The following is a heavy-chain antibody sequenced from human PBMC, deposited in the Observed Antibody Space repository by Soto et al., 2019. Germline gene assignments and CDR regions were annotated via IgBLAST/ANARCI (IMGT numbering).Heavy chain of an antibody. V-gene: IGHV4-39*01. J-gene: IGHJ5*02. Sequence: QVQLQESGPGLVKPSENLSLTCTVSGASISSNINYWGWFRQPPGTGLDWIASFYYTGNPFYNPSVKTRVTLSVDTSDNQFSLKLTSVTAADTAVYFCARHSHEDHGDPNWFDPWGQGTLVTVSS. D-gene: IGHD4-17*01. CDR3: ARHSHEDHGDPNWFDP. CDR2: FYYTGNP. CDR1: GASISSNINY.